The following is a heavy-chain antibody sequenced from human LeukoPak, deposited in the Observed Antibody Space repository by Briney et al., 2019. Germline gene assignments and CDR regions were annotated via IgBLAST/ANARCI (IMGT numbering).Heavy chain of an antibody. J-gene: IGHJ4*02. Sequence: SETLSLTCTVSGGSISSYYWSWIRQPAGKGLEWIGRIYTSGSTNYNPSLKSRVTISVDTSKNQFSLKLSSVTAADTAVYYCARHDEGYIAVASLGYWGQGTLVTVSS. D-gene: IGHD6-19*01. CDR3: ARHDEGYIAVASLGY. V-gene: IGHV4-4*07. CDR2: IYTSGST. CDR1: GGSISSYY.